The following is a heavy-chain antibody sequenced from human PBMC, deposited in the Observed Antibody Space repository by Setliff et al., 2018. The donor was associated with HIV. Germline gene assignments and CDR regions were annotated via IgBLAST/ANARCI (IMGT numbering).Heavy chain of an antibody. Sequence: GESLKLSCQASGYSFTTLWIAWVRQMPGKGLEWMGMVFPDDSDTRYSPSFQGQVSMSADKSINTAYLQWSSLKASDTAVYYCARSMGFKATTRLDFWGPGTLVTVPS. CDR2: VFPDDSDT. J-gene: IGHJ4*02. D-gene: IGHD3-10*01. V-gene: IGHV5-51*01. CDR3: ARSMGFKATTRLDF. CDR1: GYSFTTLW.